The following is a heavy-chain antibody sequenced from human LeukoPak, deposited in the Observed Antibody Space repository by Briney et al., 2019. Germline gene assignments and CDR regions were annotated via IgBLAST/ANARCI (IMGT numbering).Heavy chain of an antibody. CDR2: IRYDGSNK. Sequence: GGSMRLSCAASGFIFTDYWMHWVRQAPGKGLEWVAFIRYDGSNKYYADSVKGRFTISRDNSKNTLYLQMNSLRAEDTAVYYCARFGYYDSSGYSDDAFDIWGQGTMVTVSS. CDR3: ARFGYYDSSGYSDDAFDI. CDR1: GFIFTDYW. V-gene: IGHV3-33*08. J-gene: IGHJ3*02. D-gene: IGHD3-22*01.